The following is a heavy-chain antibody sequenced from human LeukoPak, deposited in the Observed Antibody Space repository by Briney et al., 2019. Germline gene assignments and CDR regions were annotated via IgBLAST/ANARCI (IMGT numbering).Heavy chain of an antibody. Sequence: PGGSLRLSCAASGFSFSRYSMNWVRQAPGKGLEWVSYISSSSSTIYYADSVKGRFTISRDSAKTSLFLQMNSLRDEDTAVYYCARAYSSSSGPDAFDSWGLGTLVTVSS. CDR2: ISSSSSTI. CDR3: ARAYSSSSGPDAFDS. V-gene: IGHV3-48*02. D-gene: IGHD6-6*01. CDR1: GFSFSRYS. J-gene: IGHJ3*02.